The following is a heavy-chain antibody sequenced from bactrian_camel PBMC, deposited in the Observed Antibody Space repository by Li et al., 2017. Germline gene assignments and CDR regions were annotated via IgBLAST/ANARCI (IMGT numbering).Heavy chain of an antibody. Sequence: QLVESGGGEVQAGGSLRLSCSVMGLSRYCMGWFRQVPGKEREGVAIIARDGSTTYADSLKGRFTISQDNAKVTLYLEMDSLKIEDTAVYYCAKDRYYGLDDLFGYWGQGTQVTVS. CDR3: AKDRYYGLDDLFGY. CDR1: VMGLSRYC. V-gene: IGHV3S55*01. CDR2: IARDGST. D-gene: IGHD1*01. J-gene: IGHJ6*01.